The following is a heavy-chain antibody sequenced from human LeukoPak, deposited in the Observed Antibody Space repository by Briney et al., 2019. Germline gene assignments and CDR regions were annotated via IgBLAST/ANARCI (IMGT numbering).Heavy chain of an antibody. V-gene: IGHV4-61*02. CDR3: ARAPDCSSTSCYTYHYGMDV. D-gene: IGHD2-2*02. Sequence: PSQTLSLTCTVSGGSISSGSYYWSWIRQPAGKGLEWIGRIYTSGSTNYNPSLKSRVTISVDTSKNQFSLKLSSVTAADTAVYYRARAPDCSSTSCYTYHYGMDVWGQGTTVTVSS. J-gene: IGHJ6*02. CDR1: GGSISSGSYY. CDR2: IYTSGST.